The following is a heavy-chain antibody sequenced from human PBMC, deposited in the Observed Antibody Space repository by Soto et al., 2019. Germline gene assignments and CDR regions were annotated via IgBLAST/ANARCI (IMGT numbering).Heavy chain of an antibody. CDR3: MLGSGWKDFDY. D-gene: IGHD3-22*01. V-gene: IGHV4-39*01. J-gene: IGHJ4*02. Sequence: SETLSLTCTVSGGSISSSSYYWGWIRQPPGKGLEWIGNIYYSGSTYYNQSLKSRVTISVDTSKNQFSLKLSSVTAADTAVYYCMLGSGWKDFDYWGQGTLVTVS. CDR2: IYYSGST. CDR1: GGSISSSSYY.